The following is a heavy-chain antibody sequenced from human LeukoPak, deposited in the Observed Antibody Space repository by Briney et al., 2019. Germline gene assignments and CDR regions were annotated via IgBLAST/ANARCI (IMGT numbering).Heavy chain of an antibody. CDR1: GGSISSSSYY. V-gene: IGHV4-39*07. CDR3: AMGESAYIDY. D-gene: IGHD2-21*01. CDR2: IYYSGST. Sequence: SETLSLTCTVSGGSISSSSYYWGWIRQPPGKGLEWIGSIYYSGSTYYNPSLKSRVTISVDTSKNQFSLKLSSVTAADTAVYYCAMGESAYIDYWGQGTLVTVSS. J-gene: IGHJ4*02.